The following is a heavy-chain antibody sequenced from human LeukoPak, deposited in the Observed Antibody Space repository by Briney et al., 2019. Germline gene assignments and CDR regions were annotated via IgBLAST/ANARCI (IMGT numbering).Heavy chain of an antibody. J-gene: IGHJ6*02. D-gene: IGHD3-3*01. CDR3: ARELNYGDDLWSGYYYYYGMDV. CDR1: GFTFSSYG. Sequence: PGGSLRLSCAASGFTFSSYGMHWVRQAPGKGLEWVAVIWYDGSNKYYADSVKGRFTISRDNSKNTLYLQMNSLRAEDTAVYYCARELNYGDDLWSGYYYYYGMDVWGQGTTVTVSS. CDR2: IWYDGSNK. V-gene: IGHV3-33*01.